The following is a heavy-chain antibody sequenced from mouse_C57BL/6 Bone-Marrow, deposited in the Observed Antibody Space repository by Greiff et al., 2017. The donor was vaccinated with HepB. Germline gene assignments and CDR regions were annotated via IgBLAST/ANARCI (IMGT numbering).Heavy chain of an antibody. Sequence: QVHVKQSGAELVRPGASVTLSCKASGYTFTDYEMHWVKQTPVHGLEWIGAIDPETGGTAYNQKFKGKAILTAAKSSSTAYMERRSLTSEDSAVYYCTKGIYYGNYPFAYWGQGTLVTVSA. CDR3: TKGIYYGNYPFAY. V-gene: IGHV1-15*01. J-gene: IGHJ3*01. CDR2: IDPETGGT. D-gene: IGHD2-1*01. CDR1: GYTFTDYE.